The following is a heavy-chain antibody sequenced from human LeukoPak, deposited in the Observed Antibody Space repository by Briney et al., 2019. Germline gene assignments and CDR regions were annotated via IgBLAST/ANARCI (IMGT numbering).Heavy chain of an antibody. CDR1: GGSISSYY. V-gene: IGHV4-59*01. Sequence: SETLSLTCTVSGGSISSYYWSWIRQPPGKGLEWIGYIYYSGSTNYNPSLKSRVTISVDTSKNQFSLKLSSVTAADTAVYYYARVAVAGPVDYWGQGTLVTVSS. CDR3: ARVAVAGPVDY. CDR2: IYYSGST. D-gene: IGHD6-19*01. J-gene: IGHJ4*02.